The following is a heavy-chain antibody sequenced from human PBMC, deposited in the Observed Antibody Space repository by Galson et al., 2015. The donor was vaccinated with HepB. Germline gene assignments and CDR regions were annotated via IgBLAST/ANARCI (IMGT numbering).Heavy chain of an antibody. V-gene: IGHV3-7*03. D-gene: IGHD2-15*01. Sequence: SLRLSCAASAFMIRDYWMSWVRQAPGKGLEWVATINREGNEKFYLNSVDGRFTISRDNAKNSLVLQMNRLSGEDTAVYYCASESSLPYTSRGGYFQNWGQGSVVTVSS. CDR1: AFMIRDYW. CDR2: INREGNEK. CDR3: ASESSLPYTSRGGYFQN. J-gene: IGHJ1*01.